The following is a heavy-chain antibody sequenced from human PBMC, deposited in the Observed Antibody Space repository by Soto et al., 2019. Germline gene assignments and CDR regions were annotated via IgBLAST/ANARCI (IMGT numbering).Heavy chain of an antibody. V-gene: IGHV1-18*01. CDR3: MRVDNYVTPTPQSV. J-gene: IGHJ6*04. D-gene: IGHD3-16*01. CDR1: GYIFVNYG. Sequence: QVQLVQSGDEVKKPGAAVKVSCKTSGYIFVNYGIAWVRQAPGQGLGWMGWITPYTGNTHSATKVQGWTTMTTETSTSTAYMDLASLTSAVTAVYYCMRVDNYVTPTPQSVWGEGTTVTVSS. CDR2: ITPYTGNT.